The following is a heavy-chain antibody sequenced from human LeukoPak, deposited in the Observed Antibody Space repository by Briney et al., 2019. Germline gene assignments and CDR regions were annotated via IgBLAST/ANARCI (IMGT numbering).Heavy chain of an antibody. CDR3: ARDRDYGSGSYYDY. J-gene: IGHJ4*02. D-gene: IGHD3-10*01. CDR1: GYSISSGYY. Sequence: SETLSLTCAVSGYSISSGYYWGWIRQPPGKGLEWIGSIYHSGSTYYNPSLKSRVTISVDTSKNQFSQKLSSVTAADTAVYYCARDRDYGSGSYYDYWGQGTLVTVSS. CDR2: IYHSGST. V-gene: IGHV4-38-2*02.